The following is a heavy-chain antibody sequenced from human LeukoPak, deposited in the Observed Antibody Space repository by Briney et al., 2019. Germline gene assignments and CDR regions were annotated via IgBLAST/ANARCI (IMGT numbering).Heavy chain of an antibody. CDR3: ATARSVSGYDLFDY. V-gene: IGHV4-34*01. J-gene: IGHJ4*02. D-gene: IGHD5-12*01. CDR1: GGSFSGYY. CDR2: INHSGNT. Sequence: PSETLSLTCAVYGGSFSGYYWSWIRQPPGKGLEWIGEINHSGNTNYNPSLKSRVTISVDTSKNQFSLKLSSVTAADTAVYYCATARSVSGYDLFDYWGQGTLVTVSS.